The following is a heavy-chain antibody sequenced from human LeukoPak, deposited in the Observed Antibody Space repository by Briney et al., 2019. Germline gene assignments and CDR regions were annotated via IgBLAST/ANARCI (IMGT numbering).Heavy chain of an antibody. CDR1: GGSIRSYY. Sequence: SGTLSLTCTVSGGSIRSYYWSWIGQSPGKGLGWCGYIYYSGITNYNPSLKSRVTISVDTSKHQFALKLGSVTAADTAVDYCASFNPMGWTDYWGRGTLVTVSS. J-gene: IGHJ4*02. CDR3: ASFNPMGWTDY. CDR2: IYYSGIT. D-gene: IGHD6-19*01. V-gene: IGHV4-59*01.